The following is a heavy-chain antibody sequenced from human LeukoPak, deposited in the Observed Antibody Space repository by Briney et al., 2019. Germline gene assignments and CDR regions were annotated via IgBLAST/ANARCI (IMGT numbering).Heavy chain of an antibody. V-gene: IGHV3-7*01. D-gene: IGHD6-13*01. J-gene: IGHJ4*02. CDR3: ARVGTAEGTLEDY. Sequence: GGSLRLSCAASGFTFSTYWVSWVRQPPGRGLEWVANIKHDGSEKYYVDSVKGRFTISRDNAKNSLYLQMNSLRAEDTAVYYCARVGTAEGTLEDYWGQGTLVTVSS. CDR1: GFTFSTYW. CDR2: IKHDGSEK.